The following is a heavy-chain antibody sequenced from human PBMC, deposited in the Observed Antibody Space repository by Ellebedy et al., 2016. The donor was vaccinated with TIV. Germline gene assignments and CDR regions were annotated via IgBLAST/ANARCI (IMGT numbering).Heavy chain of an antibody. D-gene: IGHD1-1*01. Sequence: GESLKISXAASGFTFSDSTIHWGRQASGKGLEWVGRIRSKANNYATAYAAPLKGRFTISRDDSKNTAYLQMNSLKTENTAVYYCTKTTFDPWGQGTLVTVSS. V-gene: IGHV3-73*01. CDR2: IRSKANNYAT. CDR1: GFTFSDST. CDR3: TKTTFDP. J-gene: IGHJ5*02.